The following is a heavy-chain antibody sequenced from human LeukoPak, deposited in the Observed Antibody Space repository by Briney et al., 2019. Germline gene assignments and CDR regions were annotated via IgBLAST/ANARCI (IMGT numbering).Heavy chain of an antibody. V-gene: IGHV1-8*02. CDR1: GYTFTSYG. J-gene: IGHJ4*02. CDR2: MNPNSGNT. CDR3: ARGAQLVPHY. D-gene: IGHD1-1*01. Sequence: GASVKVSCKASGYTFTSYGISWVRQAPGQGLEWMGWMNPNSGNTGYAQKFQGRVTMTRNTSISTAYMELSSLRSEDTAVYYCARGAQLVPHYWGQGTLVTVSS.